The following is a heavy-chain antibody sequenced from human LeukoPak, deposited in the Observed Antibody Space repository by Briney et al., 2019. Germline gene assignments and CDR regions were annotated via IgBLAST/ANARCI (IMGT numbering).Heavy chain of an antibody. CDR2: INIGGTNT. CDR3: AKARAHPYYFDY. Sequence: PGGSLRLSCAASEFTFNDYYKSWIRQAPGKGLEWLSYINIGGTNTHYADSVKGRFTISRDNAKKSLYLEMNSLRAEDTALYYCAKARAHPYYFDYWGQGTLVTVSS. J-gene: IGHJ4*02. CDR1: EFTFNDYY. V-gene: IGHV3-11*01.